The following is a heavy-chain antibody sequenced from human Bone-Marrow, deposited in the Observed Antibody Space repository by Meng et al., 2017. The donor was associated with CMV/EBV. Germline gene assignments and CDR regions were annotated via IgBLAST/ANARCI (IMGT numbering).Heavy chain of an antibody. CDR2: ISYDGSNK. Sequence: GESLKISCAASGFTFSSYAMHWVRQAPGKGLEWVAVISYDGSNKYYADSVKGRFTISRDNSKNTLYLQMNSLRDEDTAVYYCAIEVELTESRDYWGQGTLVTVSS. D-gene: IGHD1-26*01. V-gene: IGHV3-30-3*01. CDR3: AIEVELTESRDY. CDR1: GFTFSSYA. J-gene: IGHJ4*02.